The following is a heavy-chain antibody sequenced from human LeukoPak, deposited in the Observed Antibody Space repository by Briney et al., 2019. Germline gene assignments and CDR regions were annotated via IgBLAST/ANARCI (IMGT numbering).Heavy chain of an antibody. J-gene: IGHJ4*02. V-gene: IGHV3-23*01. CDR2: INHNGGNT. D-gene: IGHD1-26*01. CDR1: GFTFSTYA. Sequence: GGSLRLSCAVSGFTFSTYAMNWVRQAPGKGLEWVSTINHNGGNTYYADSVKGRFTISRDNSKNTLYLQMNSLRAEDTAVYYCARDSGSPNYYFDYWGQGTLVTVSS. CDR3: ARDSGSPNYYFDY.